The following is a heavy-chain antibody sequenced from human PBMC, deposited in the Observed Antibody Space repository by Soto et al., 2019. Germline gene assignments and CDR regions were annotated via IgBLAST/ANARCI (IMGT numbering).Heavy chain of an antibody. CDR2: IRAYNGHT. Sequence: ASVKVSCKASGFTFTSYGFSWVRQAPGQGLEWMGWIRAYNGHTNYARNLQGRVTMTTDIPTSTAYMELRSLRSDDTAVFYCARDPVAGTYFDYWGQGTLVTVSS. CDR3: ARDPVAGTYFDY. CDR1: GFTFTSYG. D-gene: IGHD6-19*01. V-gene: IGHV1-18*01. J-gene: IGHJ4*02.